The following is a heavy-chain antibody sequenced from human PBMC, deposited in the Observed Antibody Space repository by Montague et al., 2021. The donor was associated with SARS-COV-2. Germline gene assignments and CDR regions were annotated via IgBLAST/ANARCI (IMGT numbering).Heavy chain of an antibody. V-gene: IGHV4-31*03. D-gene: IGHD1-1*01. CDR1: GGSISGDNYY. J-gene: IGHJ3*01. CDR3: ARNQGWGSRCTGYIDL. Sequence: TLSLTCTVSGGSISGDNYYWTWIRQHPGKGLEWIAYIYYTGSTYYNPSLQSRLSTSLDTSKNHFSLTLTSVTAADTAIYYCARNQGWGSRCTGYIDLWGQGTMVTVSS. CDR2: IYYTGST.